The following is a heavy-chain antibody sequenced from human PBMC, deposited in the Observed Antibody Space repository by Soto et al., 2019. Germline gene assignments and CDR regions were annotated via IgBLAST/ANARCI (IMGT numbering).Heavy chain of an antibody. Sequence: GASVQVSCTASGYTFTSYGISWVRQAPGQGLEWKGWISAYNGNTNYAQKQKGRVTMTTDTYTSTAYMELRSLRSDDTAVYYCARDSSGNDYWGQGTLVTVPQ. CDR2: ISAYNGNT. D-gene: IGHD3-22*01. J-gene: IGHJ4*02. CDR3: ARDSSGNDY. V-gene: IGHV1-18*01. CDR1: GYTFTSYG.